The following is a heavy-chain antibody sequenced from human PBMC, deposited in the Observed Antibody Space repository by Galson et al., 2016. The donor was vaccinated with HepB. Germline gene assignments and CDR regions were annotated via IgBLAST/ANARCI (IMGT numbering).Heavy chain of an antibody. CDR3: ALLGDDPASLGSSARGWFDY. V-gene: IGHV2-5*02. Sequence: PALVKPTQTLTLTCTVSGMSLSAPGVAVGWFRQPPGEALEWLTLVYWDDDKRSTPSLNTRIIVSRDSSKSQVVLSMTDMGPADRGTYFCALLGDDPASLGSSARGWFDYWGQGILVTVSS. CDR1: GMSLSAPGVA. CDR2: VYWDDDK. D-gene: IGHD3-16*01. J-gene: IGHJ4*02.